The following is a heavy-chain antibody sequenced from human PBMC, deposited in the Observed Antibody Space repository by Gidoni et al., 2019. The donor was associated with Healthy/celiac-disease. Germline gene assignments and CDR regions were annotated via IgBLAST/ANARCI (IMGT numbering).Heavy chain of an antibody. CDR2: IKQDGSEK. Sequence: EVQLVESGGGLVQPGGSLRLSCAASGFTFSSYWMSWVRQAPGKGLEWVANIKQDGSEKYYVDSVKGRFTISRDNAKNSLYLQMNSLRAEDTAVYYCARVADGDYFDAFDIWGQGTMVTVSS. D-gene: IGHD4-17*01. V-gene: IGHV3-7*01. CDR3: ARVADGDYFDAFDI. J-gene: IGHJ3*02. CDR1: GFTFSSYW.